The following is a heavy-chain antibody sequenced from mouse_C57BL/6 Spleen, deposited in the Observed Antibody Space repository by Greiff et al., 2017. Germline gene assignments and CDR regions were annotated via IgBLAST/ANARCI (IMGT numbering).Heavy chain of an antibody. CDR1: GFTFSDYY. J-gene: IGHJ2*01. Sequence: EVMLVESEGGLVQPGSSMKLSCTASGFTFSDYYMAWVRQVPEKGLEWVANINYDGSSTYYLDSLKSRFIISRDNAKNILYLQMSSLKSEDTATYYCARDGTGIDYWGQGTTLTVSS. D-gene: IGHD4-1*01. CDR3: ARDGTGIDY. CDR2: INYDGSST. V-gene: IGHV5-16*01.